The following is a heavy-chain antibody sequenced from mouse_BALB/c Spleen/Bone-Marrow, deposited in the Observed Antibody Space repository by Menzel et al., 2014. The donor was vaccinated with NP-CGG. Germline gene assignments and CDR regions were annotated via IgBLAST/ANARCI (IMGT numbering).Heavy chain of an antibody. J-gene: IGHJ3*01. V-gene: IGHV14-3*02. CDR2: IDPANGNT. CDR3: AAYYYGSSYGSAY. CDR1: GFNIKDTY. Sequence: DVKVEESGAELVKPGASVKLSCTASGFNIKDTYMHWVKQRPEQGLEWIGRIDPANGNTKYDPKFQGKATITADTSSNTAYLQLSSLTSEDTAVYYCAAYYYGSSYGSAYWGQGTLVTVSA. D-gene: IGHD1-1*01.